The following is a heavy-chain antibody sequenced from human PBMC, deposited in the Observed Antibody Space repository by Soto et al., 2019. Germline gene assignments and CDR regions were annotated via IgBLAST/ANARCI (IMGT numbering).Heavy chain of an antibody. D-gene: IGHD6-13*01. Sequence: TLPLPSSVSGGNMIEYYWRWILKQTRRGLEWIGFIYYAGSTNYNPSLRSRVTMSLDKSKNQLSLILYAVTAADTGRCYLERYSAASGPYYFDFWGEGTLVTVSS. CDR2: IYYAGST. J-gene: IGHJ4*01. V-gene: IGHV4-59*12. CDR1: GGNMIEYY. CDR3: ERYSAASGPYYFDF.